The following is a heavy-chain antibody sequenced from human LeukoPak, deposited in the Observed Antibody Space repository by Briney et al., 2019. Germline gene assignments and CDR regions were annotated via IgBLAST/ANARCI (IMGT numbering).Heavy chain of an antibody. CDR2: ISSSSSYI. CDR3: ARGDKSSGWYFFDY. Sequence: GGSLRLSCAASGFTFSSYTMNWVRQAPGKGLEWVSSISSSSSYIYYADSVKGRFTVSRDNAKNSLYLQMISLRAEDTAVYYCARGDKSSGWYFFDYWGREPWSPSP. D-gene: IGHD6-19*01. CDR1: GFTFSSYT. V-gene: IGHV3-21*01. J-gene: IGHJ4*02.